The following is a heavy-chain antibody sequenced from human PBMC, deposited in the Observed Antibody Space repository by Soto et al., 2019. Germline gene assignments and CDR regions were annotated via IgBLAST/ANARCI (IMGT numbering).Heavy chain of an antibody. J-gene: IGHJ6*03. Sequence: GGSLRLSCAASGFTFSSYSMNWVRQAPGKGLEWVSSISSSSSYIYYADSVKGRFTISRDNAKNSLYLQMNSLRAEDTAVYYCARDFSFTTGTTYYYYYYMDVWGKGTTVTVSS. CDR3: ARDFSFTTGTTYYYYYYMDV. CDR2: ISSSSSYI. V-gene: IGHV3-21*01. CDR1: GFTFSSYS. D-gene: IGHD1-1*01.